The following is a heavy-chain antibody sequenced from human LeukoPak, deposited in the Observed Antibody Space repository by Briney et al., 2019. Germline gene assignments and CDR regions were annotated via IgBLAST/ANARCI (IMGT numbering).Heavy chain of an antibody. V-gene: IGHV1-2*02. D-gene: IGHD1-1*01. CDR1: GYTFTGYL. Sequence: GASVKVSCKASGYTFTGYLMHWVRQAPGQGLEWMVWINLHSGDTKYAQKFQGRVTMTRDTSITTAYMELSRLRSDDTAVYYCARDYGNDAFIHFDYWGQGSLVTVSS. CDR2: INLHSGDT. J-gene: IGHJ4*02. CDR3: ARDYGNDAFIHFDY.